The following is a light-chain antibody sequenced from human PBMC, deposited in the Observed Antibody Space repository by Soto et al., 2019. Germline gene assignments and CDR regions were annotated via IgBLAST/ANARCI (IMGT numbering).Light chain of an antibody. V-gene: IGKV1-5*01. CDR1: QGIAIW. J-gene: IGKJ4*01. CDR3: QQHSSYLFP. Sequence: DIQMTQSPATLSASVGDRVTITCRASQGIAIWLSWYQQKPGKAPNLIIYDASNLKTGVPSRFSGSGAGTEFTLPISSLQPEDFASYYCQQHSSYLFPFGGGTKVEIK. CDR2: DAS.